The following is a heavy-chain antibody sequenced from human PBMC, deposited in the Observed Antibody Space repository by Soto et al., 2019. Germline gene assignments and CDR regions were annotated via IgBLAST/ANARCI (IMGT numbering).Heavy chain of an antibody. Sequence: VGSLRLSCAASGFTFSSYGMHWVRQAPGKGLEWVAVIWYDGSNKYYADSVKGRFTISRDNSKNTLYLQMNSLRAEDTAVYYCAREWLRQKYFDYWGQGTLVTVSS. CDR1: GFTFSSYG. CDR3: AREWLRQKYFDY. D-gene: IGHD5-12*01. V-gene: IGHV3-33*01. J-gene: IGHJ4*02. CDR2: IWYDGSNK.